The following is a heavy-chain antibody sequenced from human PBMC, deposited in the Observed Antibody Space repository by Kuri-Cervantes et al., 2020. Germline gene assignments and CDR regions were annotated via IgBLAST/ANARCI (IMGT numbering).Heavy chain of an antibody. J-gene: IGHJ5*02. V-gene: IGHV1-2*02. CDR1: AYTFTGYY. D-gene: IGHD5-12*01. Sequence: ASVKVSCKASAYTFTGYYMHWVRQAPGQGLEWMGWINPNSGGTKYAQKFEGRVTMTRDTSISIVYMELSRLRSDDTAVYYCARRIGYSGYLGPWGQGTLVTVSS. CDR3: ARRIGYSGYLGP. CDR2: INPNSGGT.